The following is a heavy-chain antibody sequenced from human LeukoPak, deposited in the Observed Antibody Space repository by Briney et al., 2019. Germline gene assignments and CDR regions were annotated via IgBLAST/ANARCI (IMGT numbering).Heavy chain of an antibody. CDR3: ARGMDFWSGYSCDY. J-gene: IGHJ4*02. CDR2: MNPNSGNT. V-gene: IGHV1-8*03. Sequence: GASVKVSCKASGYTFTSYDINWVRQATGQGLEWMGWMNPNSGNTGYAQKFQGRVTITRNTSISTAYMELSSLRSEDTAVYYCARGMDFWSGYSCDYWGQGTLVTVSS. CDR1: GYTFTSYD. D-gene: IGHD3-3*01.